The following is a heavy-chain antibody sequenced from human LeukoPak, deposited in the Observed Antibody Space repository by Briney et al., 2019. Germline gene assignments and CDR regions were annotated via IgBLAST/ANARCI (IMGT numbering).Heavy chain of an antibody. CDR1: GGTFSSYA. V-gene: IGHV1-69*05. Sequence: SVKVSCKASGGTFSSYAISWVRQAPRQGLEWMGGIIPIFGTANYAQKFQGRVTITTDESTSTAYMELSSLRSEDTAVYYCARDVNPHTYYYDSSGYYPQVGFDYWGQGTLVTVSS. D-gene: IGHD3-22*01. CDR3: ARDVNPHTYYYDSSGYYPQVGFDY. J-gene: IGHJ4*02. CDR2: IIPIFGTA.